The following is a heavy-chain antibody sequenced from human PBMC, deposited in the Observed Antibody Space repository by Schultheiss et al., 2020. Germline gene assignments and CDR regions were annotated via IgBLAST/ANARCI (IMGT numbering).Heavy chain of an antibody. Sequence: GGSLRLSCSASGFVFNRYTMHWVRQAPGRRLEYVSAISSNGGSTYYADSVKGRFTISRDNAKNSLYLQMNSLRAEDTAVYYCARGPHPSSSWTLDYWGQGTLVTVSS. V-gene: IGHV3-64*04. CDR3: ARGPHPSSSWTLDY. D-gene: IGHD6-13*01. CDR2: ISSNGGST. CDR1: GFVFNRYT. J-gene: IGHJ4*02.